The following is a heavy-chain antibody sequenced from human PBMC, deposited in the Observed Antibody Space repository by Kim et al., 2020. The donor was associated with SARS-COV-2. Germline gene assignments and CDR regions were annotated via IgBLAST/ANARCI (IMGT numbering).Heavy chain of an antibody. CDR3: VRYGRDYGAVH. J-gene: IGHJ4*02. Sequence: GGSLRLSCSASGFIFSDYAIHWVRQAPGKGLEYVSATTRSGDGSFYVASVEGRFTVSRDNSKNTLYLQMSSLRLKDTTMYECVRYGRDYGAVHWGQGTLVTVPA. D-gene: IGHD3-10*01. V-gene: IGHV3-64D*06. CDR2: TTRSGDGS. CDR1: GFIFSDYA.